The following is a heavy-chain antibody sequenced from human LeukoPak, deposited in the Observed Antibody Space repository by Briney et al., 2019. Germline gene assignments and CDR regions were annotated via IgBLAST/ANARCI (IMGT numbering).Heavy chain of an antibody. Sequence: SETLSLTCAVYGGSFSGYYWSWIRQPPGKGLEWIGEINHSGSTNYNPSLKSRVTISVDTSKNQFSLKLSSVTAADTAVYYCARGLAVAGTYYYYYYGIDVWGQGTTVTVSS. CDR3: ARGLAVAGTYYYYYYGIDV. CDR1: GGSFSGYY. J-gene: IGHJ6*02. V-gene: IGHV4-34*01. D-gene: IGHD6-19*01. CDR2: INHSGST.